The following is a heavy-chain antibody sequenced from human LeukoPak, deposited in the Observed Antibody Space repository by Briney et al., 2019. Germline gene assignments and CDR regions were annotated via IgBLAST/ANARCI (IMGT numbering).Heavy chain of an antibody. D-gene: IGHD2-8*01. J-gene: IGHJ3*02. V-gene: IGHV4-4*07. Sequence: PSETLSLTCTVSGGSISSYYWNWIRQPAGKGLEWIGHIYTSGSTNYNSSLKSRVTMSVDTSKNQFSVKLSSVTAADTAVYYCARVALGYCTNGVCYGDAFDIWGQGTMVTVSS. CDR3: ARVALGYCTNGVCYGDAFDI. CDR2: IYTSGST. CDR1: GGSISSYY.